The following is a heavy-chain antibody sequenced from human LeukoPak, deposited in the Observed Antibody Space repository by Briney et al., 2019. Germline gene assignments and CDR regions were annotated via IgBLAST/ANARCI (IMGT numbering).Heavy chain of an antibody. V-gene: IGHV4-4*07. CDR2: IYTSGST. CDR1: GGSISSYY. J-gene: IGHJ4*02. Sequence: PSETLSLTCTVSGGSISSYYWSWVRQPAGKGLEWIGRIYTSGSTNYNPSLKSRVTMSVDTSKNQFSLKLSSVTAADTAAYYCARDRIAVAGDYFDYWGQGTLVTVSS. CDR3: ARDRIAVAGDYFDY. D-gene: IGHD6-19*01.